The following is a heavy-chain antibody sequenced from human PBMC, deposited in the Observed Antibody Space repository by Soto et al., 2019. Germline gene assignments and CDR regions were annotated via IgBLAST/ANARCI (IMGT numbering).Heavy chain of an antibody. V-gene: IGHV1-2*04. CDR1: GYTFTGYY. D-gene: IGHD3-22*01. CDR3: ARAAGTYYYDSSGYLDY. Sequence: QVQLVQSGAEVKKPGASVKVSCKASGYTFTGYYMHWVRQAPGQGLEWMGWINPNSGGTNYAQKLKGWVTMTRHPSISTASMELSRLRSDDTAVYYCARAAGTYYYDSSGYLDYWGQGTLVTVSS. CDR2: INPNSGGT. J-gene: IGHJ4*02.